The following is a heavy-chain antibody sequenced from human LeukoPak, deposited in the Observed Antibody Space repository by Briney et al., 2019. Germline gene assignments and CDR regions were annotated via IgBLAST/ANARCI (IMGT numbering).Heavy chain of an antibody. CDR3: ARALGYCSGGSCTRGYNWFDP. D-gene: IGHD2-15*01. CDR1: GGSISSSSYY. Sequence: SETLSLTCTVSGGSISSSSYYWGWIRQPPGKGLEWIGSIYYSGSTYYNPSLKSRVTISVDTSMNQFSLKLSFVTTADTAVYYCARALGYCSGGSCTRGYNWFDPWGQGTLVTVPS. V-gene: IGHV4-39*01. CDR2: IYYSGST. J-gene: IGHJ5*02.